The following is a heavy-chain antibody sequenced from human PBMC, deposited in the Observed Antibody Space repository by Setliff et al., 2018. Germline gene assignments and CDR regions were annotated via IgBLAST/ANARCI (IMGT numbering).Heavy chain of an antibody. V-gene: IGHV3-74*03. CDR1: GFTFSTYW. J-gene: IGHJ5*02. Sequence: PGGSLRLSCVTSGFTFSTYWMHWVRQAPGQGLAWVARISTDGSSITYADSVKGRFTVSRDNAMDTLFLQMNGLTTDDTAKYFCAKDRWGYADPWGQGTLVTVSS. CDR3: AKDRWGYADP. D-gene: IGHD2-2*01. CDR2: ISTDGSSI.